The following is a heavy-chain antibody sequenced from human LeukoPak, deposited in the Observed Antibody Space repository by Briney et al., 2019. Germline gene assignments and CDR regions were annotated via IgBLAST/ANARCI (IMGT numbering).Heavy chain of an antibody. CDR1: GYTFTSHY. V-gene: IGHV1-46*01. J-gene: IGHJ4*02. CDR2: MDPSGGST. Sequence: ASVKVSCKASGYTFTSHYMHWVRQAPGQGLEWMGIMDPSGGSTTYAQKFQGRVTMTRDTSTSTVCLELSSLRSEDTAVYYCVGDLKTWTGLAYWGQGTLVTVSS. CDR3: VGDLKTWTGLAY. D-gene: IGHD3/OR15-3a*01.